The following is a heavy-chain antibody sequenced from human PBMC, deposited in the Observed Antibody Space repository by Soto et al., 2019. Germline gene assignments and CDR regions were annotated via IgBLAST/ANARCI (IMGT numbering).Heavy chain of an antibody. CDR3: ARSVEGHFKY. J-gene: IGHJ4*02. CDR2: ITSDTKTI. CDR1: GFRFSIYS. Sequence: EVQLVESGGNLVQPGGSLRLSCAASGFRFSIYSMNWVRQAPGKGLEWSAYITSDTKTIKYADSVKGRFTISRDNGKNSVSHQMNRLRDEDAAVYYFARSVEGHFKYWGKGTVLTVSA. D-gene: IGHD3-3*02. V-gene: IGHV3-48*02.